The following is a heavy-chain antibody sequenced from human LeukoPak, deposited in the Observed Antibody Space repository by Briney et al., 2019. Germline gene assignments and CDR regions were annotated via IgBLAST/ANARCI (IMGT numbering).Heavy chain of an antibody. Sequence: PGGSLRLSCAASGFTFSDYYMSWIRQAPGKGLEGVSYISSSGSTIYYADSVKGRFTISRDNAKNSLYLQMNSLRAEDTAVYYCARDLCGSYPCRGFDPWGQGTLVTVSS. CDR1: GFTFSDYY. CDR3: ARDLCGSYPCRGFDP. D-gene: IGHD1-26*01. CDR2: ISSSGSTI. J-gene: IGHJ5*02. V-gene: IGHV3-11*01.